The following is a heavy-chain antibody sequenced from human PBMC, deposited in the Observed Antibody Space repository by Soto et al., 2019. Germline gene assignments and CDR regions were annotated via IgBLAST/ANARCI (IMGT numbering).Heavy chain of an antibody. Sequence: SETLFLTCTVSGGSFSSSNYYWGWIRQSPGKGLEWIGNIFYGGGSGVAYYSPSLKSRVTISVDTSKNQFSLNMRSLTAADTAVYFCARRGGGDSLFDSWGQGKLVTVSS. D-gene: IGHD4-17*01. V-gene: IGHV4-39*01. CDR3: ARRGGGDSLFDS. CDR2: IFYGGGSGVA. J-gene: IGHJ4*02. CDR1: GGSFSSSNYY.